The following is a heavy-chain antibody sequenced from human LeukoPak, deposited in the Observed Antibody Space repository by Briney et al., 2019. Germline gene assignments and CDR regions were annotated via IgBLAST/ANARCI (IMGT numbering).Heavy chain of an antibody. CDR3: ARRTRSFGYTYGDAYYYYYMDV. D-gene: IGHD5-18*01. J-gene: IGHJ6*03. Sequence: SETLSLTCTVSGGSGSSDSWSWIRQPPGQGLEWIGYISYSGSTSYNPSLKSRVTISVDPSKSQLSLKLRSVTAADTAAYYCARRTRSFGYTYGDAYYYYYMDVWGKGTTVIVS. CDR1: GGSGSSDS. CDR2: ISYSGST. V-gene: IGHV4-59*02.